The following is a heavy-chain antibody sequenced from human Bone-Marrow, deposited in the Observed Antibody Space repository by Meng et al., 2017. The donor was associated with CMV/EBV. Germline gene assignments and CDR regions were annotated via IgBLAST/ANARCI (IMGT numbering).Heavy chain of an antibody. CDR1: GFTFSSYA. V-gene: IGHV3-30-3*01. Sequence: GESLKIPCAASGFTFSSYAMHWVRQAPGKGLEWVAVISYDGSNKYYADSVKGRFTISRDNSKHTLYLQMNSLRAEDTAVYYCARDPVSWNDDLSFDYWGQGTLVTVSS. CDR3: ARDPVSWNDDLSFDY. CDR2: ISYDGSNK. D-gene: IGHD1-1*01. J-gene: IGHJ4*02.